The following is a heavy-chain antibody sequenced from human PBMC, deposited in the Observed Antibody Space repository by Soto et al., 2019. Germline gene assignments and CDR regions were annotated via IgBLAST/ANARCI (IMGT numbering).Heavy chain of an antibody. V-gene: IGHV3-33*01. CDR1: GFTFSSYG. D-gene: IGHD1-1*01. CDR2: IWYDGSNK. Sequence: PGGSLRLSCAASGFTFSSYGMHWVRQAPGKGLEWVAVIWYDGSNKYYADSVKGRFNISRDNSKNTLYLQMNRMRAEDTAVYYCARXRGSYNWNDENYYYGMDVWGQGTTVTV. CDR3: ARXRGSYNWNDENYYYGMDV. J-gene: IGHJ6*02.